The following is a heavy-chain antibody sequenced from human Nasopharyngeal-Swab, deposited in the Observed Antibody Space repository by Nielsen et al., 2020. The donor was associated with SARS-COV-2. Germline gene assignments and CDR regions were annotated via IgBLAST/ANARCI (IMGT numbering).Heavy chain of an antibody. J-gene: IGHJ4*02. V-gene: IGHV4-31*03. Sequence: SETLSLTCTVSGGSISSGGYYWSWIRQHPGKGLEWIGYIYYSGSTYYNPSLKSRVTISVDTSKNQFSLKLSSVTAADTAVYYCARGTLGLGIVVGDYWGQGTLVTVSS. D-gene: IGHD3-22*01. CDR1: GGSISSGGYY. CDR3: ARGTLGLGIVVGDY. CDR2: IYYSGST.